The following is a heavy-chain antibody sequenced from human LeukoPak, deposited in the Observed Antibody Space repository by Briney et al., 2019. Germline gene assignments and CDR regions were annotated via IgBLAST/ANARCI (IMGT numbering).Heavy chain of an antibody. D-gene: IGHD2-15*01. CDR3: ARGLWTNYGGYCTGGSCPVY. CDR1: AFSVGSNF. Sequence: GGSLRLSCVDSAFSVGSNFMSWVRQAPGKGLEWVSVIYTGGSTYSADSVKGRFTISRDYSENTVYLQMNSLRVEDTAVYYCARGLWTNYGGYCTGGSCPVYWGQGTLVTVSS. J-gene: IGHJ4*02. V-gene: IGHV3-66*01. CDR2: IYTGGST.